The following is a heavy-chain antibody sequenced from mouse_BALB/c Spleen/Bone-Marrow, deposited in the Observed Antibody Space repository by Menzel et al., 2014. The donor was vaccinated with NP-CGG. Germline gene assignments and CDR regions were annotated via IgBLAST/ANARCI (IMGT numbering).Heavy chain of an antibody. CDR2: INPDSSTI. V-gene: IGHV4-1*02. CDR1: GFDFSSYW. Sequence: VQLQQSGGGLAQPGGSLKLSCAASGFDFSSYWMSWVRQAPGKGLEWLGEINPDSSTINYTPSLKGKFIISRDDAKNTLYLQMSKVRSEDTALYYCARQGYYGRSDYWGQGTTLTVSS. J-gene: IGHJ2*01. D-gene: IGHD1-1*01. CDR3: ARQGYYGRSDY.